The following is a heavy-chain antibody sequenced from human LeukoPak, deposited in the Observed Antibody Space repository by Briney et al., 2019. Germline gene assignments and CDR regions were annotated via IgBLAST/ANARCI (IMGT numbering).Heavy chain of an antibody. CDR2: MNQDGSGK. CDR3: ARDNDRKDDS. D-gene: IGHD3-16*01. Sequence: GGSLRLSCEASGFTFSTYAMSWVRQAPGKGLEWVANMNQDGSGKYYVDSVKGRFAISRDNAKNPLYLQMNNLRVEDTAVYYCARDNDRKDDSWGQGTLVTVSS. J-gene: IGHJ5*02. CDR1: GFTFSTYA. V-gene: IGHV3-7*01.